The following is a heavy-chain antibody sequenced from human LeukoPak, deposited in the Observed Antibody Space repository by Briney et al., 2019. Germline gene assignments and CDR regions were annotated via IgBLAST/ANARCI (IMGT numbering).Heavy chain of an antibody. CDR3: ARHGYSSSSYGSWFDP. V-gene: IGHV4-59*08. D-gene: IGHD6-13*01. Sequence: SETLSLTCTVSGGSISSYYWSWIRQPPVKGLEWIGYIYYSGSTNYNPSLKSRVTISVDTSKNQFSLKLSSVTAADTAVYYCARHGYSSSSYGSWFDPWGQGTLVTVSS. J-gene: IGHJ5*02. CDR1: GGSISSYY. CDR2: IYYSGST.